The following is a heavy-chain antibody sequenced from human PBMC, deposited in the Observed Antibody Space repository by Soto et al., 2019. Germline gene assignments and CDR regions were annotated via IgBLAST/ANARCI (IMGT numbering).Heavy chain of an antibody. D-gene: IGHD3-16*01. J-gene: IGHJ6*03. Sequence: DVQLLESGGGSVQRGGSLRLSCAASGFTFSTYCMTWVRQAPGKGLEWVSYGGSGGSTYYADSVKGRFTISRDNSKNTLYLQMNSLRAEDTAVYYCVKFRGRAYHYYYMDVWGNGTTVTVSS. CDR3: VKFRGRAYHYYYMDV. CDR1: GFTFSTYC. CDR2: YGGSGGST. V-gene: IGHV3-23*01.